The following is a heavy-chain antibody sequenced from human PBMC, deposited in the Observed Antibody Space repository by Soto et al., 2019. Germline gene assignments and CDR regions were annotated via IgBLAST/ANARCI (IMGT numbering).Heavy chain of an antibody. D-gene: IGHD3-10*01. CDR1: GYSFTGNS. J-gene: IGHJ4*02. Sequence: QVHLVQSGAEVKKPGASVKVSCKASGYSFTGNSIHWVRQAPGQGLEWMGCIHPSNGGTNYAQKFQGWVTMTRDTSTSTAYMELSRLTSDDTGVYYCAIQRSGFVYWGQGTLVTVSS. V-gene: IGHV1-2*04. CDR2: IHPSNGGT. CDR3: AIQRSGFVY.